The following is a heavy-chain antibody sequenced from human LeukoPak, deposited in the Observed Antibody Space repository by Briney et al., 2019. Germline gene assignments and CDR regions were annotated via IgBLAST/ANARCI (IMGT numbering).Heavy chain of an antibody. CDR1: GFTFDDYG. Sequence: GGSLRLSCAASGFTFDDYGMSWVRQAPGKGLEWVSGINWNGGSTGYADSVKGRFTISRDNAKNSLYLQMNSLRAEDTALYYCARRANWGSFSYFDYWGQGTLVTVSS. D-gene: IGHD7-27*01. J-gene: IGHJ4*02. CDR3: ARRANWGSFSYFDY. V-gene: IGHV3-20*04. CDR2: INWNGGST.